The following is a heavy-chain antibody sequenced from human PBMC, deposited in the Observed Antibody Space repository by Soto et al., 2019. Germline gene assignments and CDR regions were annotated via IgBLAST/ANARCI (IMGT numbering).Heavy chain of an antibody. D-gene: IGHD3-10*01. J-gene: IGHJ6*02. CDR2: INHSGST. CDR3: ARVDGGYYGSGSYLYYYYYYGMDV. CDR1: GGSFSGYY. Sequence: SETLSLTCAVYGGSFSGYYWSWIRQPPGKGLEWIGEINHSGSTNYNPSLKSRVTISVDTSKNQFSLKLSSVTAADTAVYYCARVDGGYYGSGSYLYYYYYYGMDVWGQGTTVTVSS. V-gene: IGHV4-34*01.